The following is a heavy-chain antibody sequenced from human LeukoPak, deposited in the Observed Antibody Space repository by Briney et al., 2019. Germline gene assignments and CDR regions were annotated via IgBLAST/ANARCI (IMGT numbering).Heavy chain of an antibody. CDR1: GFSISSGYF. Sequence: SEILSLTCAVSGFSISSGYFWAWIRQSPGKGLEWIGSIFHSGITYYNPSLKSRITISVDTSKNQFSLRLSSVTAADTAVYYCARRISTRRGETCSSTSCYFDYWGQGTLVTVSS. V-gene: IGHV4-38-2*01. D-gene: IGHD2-2*01. CDR2: IFHSGIT. J-gene: IGHJ4*02. CDR3: ARRISTRRGETCSSTSCYFDY.